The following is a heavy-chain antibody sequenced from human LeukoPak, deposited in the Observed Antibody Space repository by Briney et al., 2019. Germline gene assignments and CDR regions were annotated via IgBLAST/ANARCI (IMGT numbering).Heavy chain of an antibody. D-gene: IGHD1-26*01. J-gene: IGHJ4*02. CDR3: ARDSGSYLYYFDY. CDR2: ISSSSSYI. Sequence: GGSLRVSCAASGFTFSSYSMNWVRQAPGKGLEWVSSISSSSSYIYYADSVKGRFTISRDNAKNSLYLQMNSLRAEDTAVYYCARDSGSYLYYFDYWGQGTLVTVSS. CDR1: GFTFSSYS. V-gene: IGHV3-21*01.